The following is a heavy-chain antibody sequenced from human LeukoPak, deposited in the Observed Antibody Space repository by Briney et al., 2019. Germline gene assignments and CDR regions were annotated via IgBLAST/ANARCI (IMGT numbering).Heavy chain of an antibody. Sequence: GGSLRLSCAASGFTFSNYAMTWVRQAPGKGLEWVSSIVGNAGGTYYADSVKGRFTISRDNSKNTLYLQMSSLRAEDTAVYYCAKEHMAAAVYYFDYWGQGTLVTVSS. CDR1: GFTFSNYA. CDR2: IVGNAGGT. CDR3: AKEHMAAAVYYFDY. V-gene: IGHV3-23*01. D-gene: IGHD6-13*01. J-gene: IGHJ4*02.